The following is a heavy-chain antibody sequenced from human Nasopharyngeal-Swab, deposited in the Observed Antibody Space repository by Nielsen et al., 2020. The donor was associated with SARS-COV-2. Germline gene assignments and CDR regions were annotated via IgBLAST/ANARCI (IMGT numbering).Heavy chain of an antibody. CDR2: FNTNTGNP. CDR1: GCTFTSYA. V-gene: IGHV7-4-1*02. D-gene: IGHD3-16*02. CDR3: ARVYDYVWGSYRYGGSRGIDY. Sequence: ASVKVSCKASGCTFTSYAMNWVRHAPGQGLEWMGWFNTNTGNPTYAQGFTGRFVFSLDTSVSTAYLQISSLKAEDTAVYYCARVYDYVWGSYRYGGSRGIDYWGQGTLVTVSS. J-gene: IGHJ4*02.